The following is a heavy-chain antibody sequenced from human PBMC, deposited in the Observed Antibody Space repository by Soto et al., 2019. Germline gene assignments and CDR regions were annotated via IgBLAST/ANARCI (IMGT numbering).Heavy chain of an antibody. D-gene: IGHD3-3*01. CDR3: ASGPGLDFWSGYFPWNRDYYHGMDV. Sequence: ASVKVSCKAAGYTFTSYDINWVRQATGQGLEWMGWMNPNSGNTGYAQKFQGRVTMTRNTSISTAYMELSSLRSEDTAVYYCASGPGLDFWSGYFPWNRDYYHGMDVCGQGTTVTVS. J-gene: IGHJ6*02. CDR2: MNPNSGNT. CDR1: GYTFTSYD. V-gene: IGHV1-8*01.